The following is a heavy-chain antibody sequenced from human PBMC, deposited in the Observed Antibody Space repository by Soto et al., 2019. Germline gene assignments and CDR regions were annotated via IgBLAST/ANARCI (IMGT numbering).Heavy chain of an antibody. V-gene: IGHV3-66*01. CDR1: GFTVSSNY. CDR2: IYSGGST. Sequence: PGGSLRLSCAASGFTVSSNYMSWVRQAPGKGLEWVSVIYSGGSTYYADSVKGRFTISRDNVQNSLYLQMNSLRDEDTAVYYCVRDPLGMACMDVWGQGTTVTVSS. D-gene: IGHD7-27*01. J-gene: IGHJ6*02. CDR3: VRDPLGMACMDV.